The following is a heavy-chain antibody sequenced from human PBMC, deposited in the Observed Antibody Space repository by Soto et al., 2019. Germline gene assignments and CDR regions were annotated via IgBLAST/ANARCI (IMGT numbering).Heavy chain of an antibody. CDR1: GASFNCYY. Sequence: SETLSLTCAVYGASFNCYYWSWIRQPPGKVPEWIGDINHSGSTNYNPSLKSRVTISVDTSKNQFSLKLRSVTAADMAVFYCARPAGKYYFDSWGQGTLVTVSS. CDR2: INHSGST. J-gene: IGHJ4*02. CDR3: ARPAGKYYFDS. V-gene: IGHV4-34*01.